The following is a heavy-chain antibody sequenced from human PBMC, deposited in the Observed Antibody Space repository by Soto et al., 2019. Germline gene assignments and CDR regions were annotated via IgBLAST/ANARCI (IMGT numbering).Heavy chain of an antibody. CDR1: GFSLTTGGVG. CDR3: ARAQWFGDPFDY. J-gene: IGHJ4*02. CDR2: IYWDDDK. Sequence: QITLKESGPTLVKPRQTLTLTCTFSGFSLTTGGVGVGWIRQPPGKALEWLALIYWDDDKRYSPSLTSRLTITKDTSRNQVVLTMTNMDPVDTATYFCARAQWFGDPFDYWGQGTLVTVSS. D-gene: IGHD3-10*01. V-gene: IGHV2-5*02.